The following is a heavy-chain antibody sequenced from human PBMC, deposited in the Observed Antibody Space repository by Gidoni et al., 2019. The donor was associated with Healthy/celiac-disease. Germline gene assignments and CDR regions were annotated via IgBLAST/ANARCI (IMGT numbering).Heavy chain of an antibody. J-gene: IGHJ6*02. CDR3: ARDRITIYASKLPLGMDV. V-gene: IGHV1-18*01. Sequence: QVQLVQSGAEGKKPGASVKVSCKASGYHFTRYGISWVRKDPGQGLEWMGWISAYNGNTNYAQKLQGRVTMTTDTSTSTAYMELRSLRSDDTAVYYCARDRITIYASKLPLGMDVWGQGTTVTVSS. D-gene: IGHD3-3*01. CDR2: ISAYNGNT. CDR1: GYHFTRYG.